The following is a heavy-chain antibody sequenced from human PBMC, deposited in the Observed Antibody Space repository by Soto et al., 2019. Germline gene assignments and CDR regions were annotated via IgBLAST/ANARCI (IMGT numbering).Heavy chain of an antibody. V-gene: IGHV4-39*07. CDR1: GGSISSCSYY. CDR3: AGVGGSYSHYFDY. D-gene: IGHD1-26*01. Sequence: PSETLSLTCTVSGGSISSCSYYWGWMRPAPGKGLEWIGEINNSGSTNYNPSLKSRVTISVDTSKNQFSLKLSSVTAADTAVYYCAGVGGSYSHYFDYWGQGTLVTVSS. J-gene: IGHJ4*02. CDR2: INNSGST.